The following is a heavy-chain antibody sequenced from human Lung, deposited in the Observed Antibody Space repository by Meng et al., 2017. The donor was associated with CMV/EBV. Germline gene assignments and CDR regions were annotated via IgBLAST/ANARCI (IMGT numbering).Heavy chain of an antibody. CDR2: IKEDGSEK. J-gene: IGHJ3*02. CDR1: GFTFSNYW. CDR3: ARDPFIKAFDI. V-gene: IGHV3-7*01. Sequence: ETLSLTCAASGFTFSNYWMTWLRQAPGRGLELVAHIKEDGSEKYFVGSVKGRFTISRDNAKNSLYLQMNSLRAEDTAVYYCARDPFIKAFDIWGQGPMVTVSS.